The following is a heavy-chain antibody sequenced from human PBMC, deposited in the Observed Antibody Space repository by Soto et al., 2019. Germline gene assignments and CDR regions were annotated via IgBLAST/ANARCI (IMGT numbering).Heavy chain of an antibody. CDR2: TIPIFETS. V-gene: IGHV1-69*01. D-gene: IGHD3-3*01. CDR1: GGTFGSAA. Sequence: VQLVQSGAEVRKPGSSVTVSCRASGGTFGSAAISWVRQAPGQGLEWMGGTIPIFETSTYALKFQGRLTISADESTDTAYMVLTSLRSEDTATYFCVRDLRVDFSSGSSGGLDVWGQGTSVMVSS. CDR3: VRDLRVDFSSGSSGGLDV. J-gene: IGHJ6*02.